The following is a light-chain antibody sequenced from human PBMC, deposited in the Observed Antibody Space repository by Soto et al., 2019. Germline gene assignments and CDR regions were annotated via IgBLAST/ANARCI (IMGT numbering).Light chain of an antibody. CDR3: QQYNSWPRT. Sequence: EIVLTQSPGTLSLSPGEGATLSCSASQSVSSSYLAWYQQKPGQAPRLLIYDASNRATGIPARFSGSGSGTDFTLTISSLETEDFAVYYCQQYNSWPRTFGQGTRLEIK. CDR1: QSVSSSY. V-gene: IGKV3-20*01. J-gene: IGKJ5*01. CDR2: DAS.